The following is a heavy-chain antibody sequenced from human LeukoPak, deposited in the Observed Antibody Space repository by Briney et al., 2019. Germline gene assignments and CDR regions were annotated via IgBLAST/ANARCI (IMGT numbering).Heavy chain of an antibody. CDR2: IIPIFGTA. CDR3: ARDKWEPRYAFDI. CDR1: GGTFSSYA. Sequence: SVKVSCKASGGTFSSYAISWVRQAPGQGLEWMGGIIPIFGTANYAQKFQGRVTITADESTSTAYMELSSLRSEDTAVYYCARDKWEPRYAFDIWGQGTMVTVSS. J-gene: IGHJ3*02. D-gene: IGHD1-26*01. V-gene: IGHV1-69*01.